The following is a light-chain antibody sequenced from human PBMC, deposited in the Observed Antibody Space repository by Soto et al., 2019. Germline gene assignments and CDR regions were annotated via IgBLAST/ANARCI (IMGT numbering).Light chain of an antibody. J-gene: IGKJ4*01. Sequence: EIVMTQSPATLSVSPGERVTLSCRASQSVYSNLAWYQQKPGQAPRLLIHGSFTRATGIPARFSGSGSGTEFTHTISSLQSEDVAVYYCQQFNQWPLTFGGGTKVEIK. V-gene: IGKV3-15*01. CDR2: GSF. CDR3: QQFNQWPLT. CDR1: QSVYSN.